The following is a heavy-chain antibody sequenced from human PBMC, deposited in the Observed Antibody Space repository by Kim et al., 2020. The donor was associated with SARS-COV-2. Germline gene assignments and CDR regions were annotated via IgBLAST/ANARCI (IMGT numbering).Heavy chain of an antibody. V-gene: IGHV3-23*01. Sequence: ADSVKGRFTISRDNAKNTLYLQMNSLRAEDTAVYYCAKSLAYSGYEVIDYWGQGTLVTVSS. CDR3: AKSLAYSGYEVIDY. D-gene: IGHD5-12*01. J-gene: IGHJ4*02.